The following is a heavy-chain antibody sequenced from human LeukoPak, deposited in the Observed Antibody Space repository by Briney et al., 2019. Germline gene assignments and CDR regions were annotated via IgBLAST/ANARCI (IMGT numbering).Heavy chain of an antibody. V-gene: IGHV3-23*01. D-gene: IGHD2-2*01. CDR2: ISGSGVST. CDR1: GFTFSSYA. Sequence: GGSLRLSCAASGFTFSSYAMSWVRQAPGKGLEWVSAISGSGVSTYYTDSVKGRFTISRDNAKNSLYLQMDSLRDEDTAVYYCARASTFLDYWGQGTLVSVSS. CDR3: ARASTFLDY. J-gene: IGHJ4*02.